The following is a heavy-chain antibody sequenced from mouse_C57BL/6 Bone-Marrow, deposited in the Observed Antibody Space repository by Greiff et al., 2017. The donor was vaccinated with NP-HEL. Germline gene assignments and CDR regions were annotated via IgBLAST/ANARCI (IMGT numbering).Heavy chain of an antibody. V-gene: IGHV1-61*01. J-gene: IGHJ4*01. Sequence: QVQLQQPGAELVRPGSSVKLSCKASGYTFTSYWMDWVKQRPGQGLEWIGNIYPSDSETHYNQKFKDKATLTVDKSSSTAYMQLSSLTSEDSAVEYCARRWLLRYDCAMDYWGQGTSVTVSS. CDR3: ARRWLLRYDCAMDY. CDR2: IYPSDSET. D-gene: IGHD2-3*01. CDR1: GYTFTSYW.